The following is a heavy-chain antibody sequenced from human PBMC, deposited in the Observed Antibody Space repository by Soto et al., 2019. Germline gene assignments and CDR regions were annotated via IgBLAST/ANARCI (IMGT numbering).Heavy chain of an antibody. CDR1: GFTFSSYG. CDR2: IWYDGSNK. CDR3: ARDRGCISSTCYRYYYAMDV. V-gene: IGHV3-33*01. D-gene: IGHD2-2*01. J-gene: IGHJ6*02. Sequence: QVQLVESGGGVVQPGRSLRLSCAASGFTFSSYGMHWVRQAPGMGLEGVAVIWYDGSNKYYADSVKGRFTISRDNSKNTLYLQMKSLRSEDTHVYYCARDRGCISSTCYRYYYAMDVWGQGTPVTVSS.